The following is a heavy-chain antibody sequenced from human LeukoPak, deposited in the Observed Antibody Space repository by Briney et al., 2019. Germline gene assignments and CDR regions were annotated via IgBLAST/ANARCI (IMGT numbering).Heavy chain of an antibody. V-gene: IGHV3-30-3*01. CDR2: ISFDGSNT. D-gene: IGHD2/OR15-2a*01. CDR3: ATTRYYLDSTAYYPDY. Sequence: PGGSLRLSCAASGFTFSTYTMHWVRQAPGKGLEWVAFISFDGSNTYYADSVKGRFTISRDNSKNTLYLQMNSLRGEDTAVYYCATTRYYLDSTAYYPDYWGQGTLVTVSS. J-gene: IGHJ4*02. CDR1: GFTFSTYT.